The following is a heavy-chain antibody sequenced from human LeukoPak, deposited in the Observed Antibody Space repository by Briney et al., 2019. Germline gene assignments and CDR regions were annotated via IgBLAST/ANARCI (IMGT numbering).Heavy chain of an antibody. CDR2: IYYSGST. Sequence: KPSQTLSLTCTVSAGSISSGGYYWSWIRQHPGKGLEWIGYIYYSGSTYYNPSLKSRVTISVDTSKNQFSLKLSSVTAADTAVYYCARVTYDMCFDYWGQGTLVTVSS. CDR3: ARVTYDMCFDY. D-gene: IGHD3-22*01. V-gene: IGHV4-31*03. CDR1: AGSISSGGYY. J-gene: IGHJ4*02.